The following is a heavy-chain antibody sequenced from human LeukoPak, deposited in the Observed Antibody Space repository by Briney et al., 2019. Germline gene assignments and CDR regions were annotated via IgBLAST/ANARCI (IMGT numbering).Heavy chain of an antibody. CDR1: GFTFSDYY. Sequence: GGSLRLSCAASGFTFSDYYMSWIRQAPGKGLGWVSYISSSGSTRHYADSVKGRFTISRDSAKKSLYLQMNSLGAEDTAVYYCARNWNSAFDWGQGTLVTVSS. D-gene: IGHD1-7*01. CDR2: ISSSGSTR. J-gene: IGHJ4*02. CDR3: ARNWNSAFD. V-gene: IGHV3-11*04.